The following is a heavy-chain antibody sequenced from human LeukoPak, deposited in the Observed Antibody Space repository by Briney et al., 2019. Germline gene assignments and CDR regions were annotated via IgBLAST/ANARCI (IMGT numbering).Heavy chain of an antibody. CDR3: ARDGATNVLRYFDWLPQGDAFDI. J-gene: IGHJ3*02. V-gene: IGHV3-48*04. D-gene: IGHD3-9*01. Sequence: AGGSLRLSCAASGFTFSSYSMNWVRQAPGKGLEWVSYISSSSSTIYYADSVKGRFTISRDNAKNSLYLQMNSLRAEDTAVYYCARDGATNVLRYFDWLPQGDAFDIWGQGTMVTVSS. CDR1: GFTFSSYS. CDR2: ISSSSSTI.